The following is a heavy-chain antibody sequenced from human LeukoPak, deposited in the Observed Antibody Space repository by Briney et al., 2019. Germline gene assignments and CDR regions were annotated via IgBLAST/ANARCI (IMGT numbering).Heavy chain of an antibody. Sequence: ASVKVSCKASGYTFTVYYIHWVRQAPGQGLEWMGWVNSDSGATNYEQKFQGRVTMTRDTSINTVYLELSSLTSDDTAIYYCARKGAGPSPFDYWGQGSLVTVSS. CDR1: GYTFTVYY. V-gene: IGHV1-2*02. J-gene: IGHJ4*02. CDR2: VNSDSGAT. CDR3: ARKGAGPSPFDY.